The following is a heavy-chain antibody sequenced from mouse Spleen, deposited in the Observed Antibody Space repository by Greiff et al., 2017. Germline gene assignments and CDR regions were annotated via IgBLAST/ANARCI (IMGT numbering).Heavy chain of an antibody. D-gene: IGHD1-1*01. Sequence: EVKLVESGGGLVQPGGSLKLSCATSGFTFSDYYMYWVRQTPEKRLEWVAYISNGGGSTYYPDTVKGRFTISRDNAKNTLYLQMSRLKSEDTAMYYCARPRYYGSSYYAMDYWGQGTSVTVSS. CDR3: ARPRYYGSSYYAMDY. V-gene: IGHV5-12*02. J-gene: IGHJ4*01. CDR2: ISNGGGST. CDR1: GFTFSDYY.